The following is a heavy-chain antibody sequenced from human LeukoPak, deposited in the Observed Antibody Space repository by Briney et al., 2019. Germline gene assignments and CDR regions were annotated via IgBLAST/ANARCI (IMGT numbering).Heavy chain of an antibody. V-gene: IGHV3-64D*09. CDR2: ISSNGGST. CDR3: VKITSRSGGDY. CDR1: GFTFSSYA. Sequence: PGGSLRLSCSASGFTFSSYAMYWVRQAPGKGLEYVSGISSNGGSTYYADSVKGRFTISRDNSKNTLYLQMSSLGAEDTAVYYCVKITSRSGGDYWGQGTLVTVS. D-gene: IGHD3-22*01. J-gene: IGHJ4*02.